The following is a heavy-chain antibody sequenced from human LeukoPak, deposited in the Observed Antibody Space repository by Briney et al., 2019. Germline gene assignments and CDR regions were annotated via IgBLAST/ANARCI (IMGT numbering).Heavy chain of an antibody. J-gene: IGHJ3*02. V-gene: IGHV3-21*01. Sequence: GGSLRLSCAASGFTFSSYSMNWVRQAPGKGPEWVSSISSSSSYIYYADSVKGRFTISRDNAKNSLYLQMNSLRAEDTAVYYCARLRPLAAGDAFDIWGQGTMVTVSS. CDR1: GFTFSSYS. CDR3: ARLRPLAAGDAFDI. CDR2: ISSSSSYI. D-gene: IGHD6-13*01.